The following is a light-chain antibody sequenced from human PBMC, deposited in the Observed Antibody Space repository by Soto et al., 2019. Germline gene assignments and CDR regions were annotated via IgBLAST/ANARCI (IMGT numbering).Light chain of an antibody. J-gene: IGLJ2*01. CDR2: EGS. Sequence: QSVLTQPASVSGSPGQSITISCTGTSSDVGSFNLVSWCQQHPGKAPKLMIYEGSKRPSGVSNRFSGSKSGNTSSLTISGLQAEDEADYYCCSYAGSSTSHVVFGGGTKLTVL. CDR3: CSYAGSSTSHVV. V-gene: IGLV2-23*01. CDR1: SSDVGSFNL.